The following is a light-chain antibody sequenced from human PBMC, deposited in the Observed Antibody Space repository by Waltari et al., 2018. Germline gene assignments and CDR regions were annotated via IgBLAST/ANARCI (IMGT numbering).Light chain of an antibody. CDR1: QGISNS. CDR2: AAS. J-gene: IGKJ5*01. Sequence: DIQMTQSPSSPSASVGDRVTISRRASQGISNSLAWYQQKPGKAPKLLLYAASRLESGVPSRFSGSGSGTDYTLTISSLQPEDFATYYCQQYYSTPVTFGQGTRLEIK. V-gene: IGKV1-NL1*01. CDR3: QQYYSTPVT.